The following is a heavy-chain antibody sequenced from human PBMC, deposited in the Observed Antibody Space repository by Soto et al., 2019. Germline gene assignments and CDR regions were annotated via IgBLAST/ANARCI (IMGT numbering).Heavy chain of an antibody. D-gene: IGHD3-10*01. Sequence: PSETLSLTCTVSGGSISSYYWSWIRQPPGKGLERIGYIYYSGSTNYNPSLKSRVTISVDTSKNQFSLKLSSVTAADTAVDYCARHIEYYYGSGSYYNGGAPYYYYYCMDVWGKGNTVTVS. V-gene: IGHV4-59*08. CDR3: ARHIEYYYGSGSYYNGGAPYYYYYCMDV. J-gene: IGHJ6*03. CDR1: GGSISSYY. CDR2: IYYSGST.